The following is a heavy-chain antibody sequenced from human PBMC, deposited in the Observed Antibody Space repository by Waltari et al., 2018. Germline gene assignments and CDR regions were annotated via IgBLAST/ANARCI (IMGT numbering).Heavy chain of an antibody. V-gene: IGHV4-38-2*01. CDR2: IYHSGST. D-gene: IGHD3-22*01. J-gene: IGHJ5*02. Sequence: QVQLQESGPGLVKPSETLSLTCAVSGYSISSGYYWGWIRQPPGKGLEWIGSIYHSGSTYYNPSLKSRVTISVDTSKNQFSLKLSSVTAADTAVYYCARLVLQQEDGRWFDPWGQGTLVTVSS. CDR1: GYSISSGYY. CDR3: ARLVLQQEDGRWFDP.